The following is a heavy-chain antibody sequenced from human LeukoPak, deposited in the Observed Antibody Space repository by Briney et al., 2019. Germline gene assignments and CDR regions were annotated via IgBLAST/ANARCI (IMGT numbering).Heavy chain of an antibody. CDR3: AILGSHLDS. CDR2: FAGSDATT. D-gene: IGHD3-10*01. J-gene: IGHJ4*02. Sequence: GGSLRLSCAASGLDCRAYEMNWVRQAPGKGLEWVAYFAGSDATTYYADSVKGRFTISRDNARNSLYLQMNSLRGKYTALYYFAILGSHLDSWGQGTLVTVSS. V-gene: IGHV3-48*03. CDR1: GLDCRAYE.